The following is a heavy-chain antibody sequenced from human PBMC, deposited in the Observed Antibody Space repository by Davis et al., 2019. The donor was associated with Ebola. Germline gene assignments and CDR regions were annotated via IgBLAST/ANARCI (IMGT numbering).Heavy chain of an antibody. D-gene: IGHD2-15*01. CDR2: ISYDGRNK. CDR3: ARGGDIVVVVAAPLDFYGMDV. Sequence: GESLKISCAASGFTFSSYAMSWVRQAPGKGLQRVSLISYDGRNKYYADSVKGRFTISRDNSKNTLYLQMKSLRAEDTAVYYCARGGDIVVVVAAPLDFYGMDVWGKGTTVTVSS. CDR1: GFTFSSYA. V-gene: IGHV3-30-3*01. J-gene: IGHJ6*04.